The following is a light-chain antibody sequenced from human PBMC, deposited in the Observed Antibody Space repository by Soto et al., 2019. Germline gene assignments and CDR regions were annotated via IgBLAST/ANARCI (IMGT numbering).Light chain of an antibody. CDR3: SSYTSSSAPHYV. CDR1: SSDVGGYNY. Sequence: QSVLTQPASVSGSPGQSITISCTGTSSDVGGYNYVSWYQQHPGKAPKLMIYDVSNRPSGVSNRFSGSKSGNTASLTISGLQAEDEADYYCSSYTSSSAPHYVFGTGTKITVL. J-gene: IGLJ1*01. CDR2: DVS. V-gene: IGLV2-14*01.